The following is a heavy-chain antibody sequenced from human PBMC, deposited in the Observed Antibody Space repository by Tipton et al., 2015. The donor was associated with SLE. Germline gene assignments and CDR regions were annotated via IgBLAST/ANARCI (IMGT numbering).Heavy chain of an antibody. CDR3: ARGLGSGTYLPGY. Sequence: SLRLSCAASGFTFSSYWMSWVRQAPGKGLEWVANIKQDGSEKYYVDSVKGRFTTSRDNPKNSLYLQINSLRAEDTAFYYCARGLGSGTYLPGYWGQGTLVTVSS. J-gene: IGHJ4*02. CDR2: IKQDGSEK. V-gene: IGHV3-7*01. D-gene: IGHD3-10*01. CDR1: GFTFSSYW.